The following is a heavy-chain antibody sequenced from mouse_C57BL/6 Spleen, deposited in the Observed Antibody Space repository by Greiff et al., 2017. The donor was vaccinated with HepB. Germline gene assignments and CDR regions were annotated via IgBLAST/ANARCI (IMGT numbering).Heavy chain of an antibody. V-gene: IGHV1-54*01. CDR2: INPGSGGT. CDR1: GYAFTNYL. J-gene: IGHJ2*01. Sequence: VQLQQSGAELVRPGTSVKVSCKASGYAFTNYLIEWVKQRPGQGLEWIGVINPGSGGTNYNEKFKGKATLTADKSSRTAYMRLSSLTSEDSAVYFCARAGPRVYFDYWGQGTTLTVSS. CDR3: ARAGPRVYFDY.